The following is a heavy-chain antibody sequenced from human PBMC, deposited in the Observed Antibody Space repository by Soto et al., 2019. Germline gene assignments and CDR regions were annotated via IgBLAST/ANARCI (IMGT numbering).Heavy chain of an antibody. J-gene: IGHJ4*02. CDR1: GGSFSGYY. Sequence: SETLSLTCAVYGGSFSGYYWSWIRQPPGKGLEWIGEINHSGSTNYNPSLKSRVTISVDTSKNQFSLKLSSVTAADTAVYYCARVRRITIFGVAGPYDYWGQGTLVTVSS. V-gene: IGHV4-34*01. CDR2: INHSGST. D-gene: IGHD3-3*01. CDR3: ARVRRITIFGVAGPYDY.